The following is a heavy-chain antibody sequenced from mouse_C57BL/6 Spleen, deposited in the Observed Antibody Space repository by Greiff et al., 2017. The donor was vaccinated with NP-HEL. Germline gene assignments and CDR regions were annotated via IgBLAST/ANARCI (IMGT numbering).Heavy chain of an antibody. Sequence: QVQLQQSGAELVKPGASVKISCKASGYAFSSYWMNWVKQRPGKGLEWIGQIYPGDGDTNYNGKFKGKATLTADQSSSTAYMQLSSLTSEDSAVYFCARKGDYYGSFPHYYAMDYWGQGTSVTVSS. J-gene: IGHJ4*01. V-gene: IGHV1-80*01. CDR3: ARKGDYYGSFPHYYAMDY. CDR1: GYAFSSYW. CDR2: IYPGDGDT. D-gene: IGHD1-1*01.